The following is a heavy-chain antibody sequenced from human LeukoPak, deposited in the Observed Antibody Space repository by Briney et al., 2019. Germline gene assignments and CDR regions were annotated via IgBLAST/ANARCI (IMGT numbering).Heavy chain of an antibody. V-gene: IGHV3-23*01. J-gene: IGHJ4*02. CDR1: GFTFGTSA. CDR2: ISVGGHNT. Sequence: PGGSLRLSCAASGFTFGTSAMSWVRQAPGKGLEWVSVISVGGHNTYYPDSVRGRFTISRDDSQNTLYLQMKSLGAEDTAVYYCARLQRMLYAIGPDYRGQGTLVTVSS. CDR3: ARLQRMLYAIGPDY. D-gene: IGHD2-8*01.